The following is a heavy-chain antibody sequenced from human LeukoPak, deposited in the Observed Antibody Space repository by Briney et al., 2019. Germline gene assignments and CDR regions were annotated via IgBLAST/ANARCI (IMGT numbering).Heavy chain of an antibody. D-gene: IGHD4-17*01. CDR1: GGSISSYY. J-gene: IGHJ4*02. CDR3: ARGTVTMDY. V-gene: IGHV4-59*13. Sequence: SETLSLTCTVSGGSISSYYWSWIRQPPGKGLEWIGYIYYSGSTKYNPAFKSRVTISIDSSKNQFSLNLSSVTAADTAVYYCARGTVTMDYWGRGTLVTVSS. CDR2: IYYSGST.